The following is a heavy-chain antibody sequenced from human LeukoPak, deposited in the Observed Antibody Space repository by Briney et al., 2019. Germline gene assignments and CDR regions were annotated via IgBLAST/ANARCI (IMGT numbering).Heavy chain of an antibody. CDR2: IIPIFGTA. J-gene: IGHJ5*02. V-gene: IGHV1-69*06. Sequence: GSSVKVSCTASGGTFSSYAISWVRQAPGQGLEWMGGIIPIFGTANYAQKFQGRVTITADKSTSTAYMELSSLRSEDTAVYYCAREMGDGYNYLHMDWFDPWGQGTLVTVSS. D-gene: IGHD5-24*01. CDR1: GGTFSSYA. CDR3: AREMGDGYNYLHMDWFDP.